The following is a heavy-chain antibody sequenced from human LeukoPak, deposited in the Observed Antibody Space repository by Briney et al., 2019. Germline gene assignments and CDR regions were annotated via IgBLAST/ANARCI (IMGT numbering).Heavy chain of an antibody. CDR1: GGSFSGYY. CDR3: ARGQGIYDYVWGSYPPLDY. Sequence: KPSETLSLTCAVYGGSFSGYYWSGIRQPPGKGLEWIGEINHSGSTNYNPSLKSRVAISVDTSKNQFSLKLSSVTAADTAVYYCARGQGIYDYVWGSYPPLDYWGQGTLVTVSS. J-gene: IGHJ4*02. V-gene: IGHV4-34*01. D-gene: IGHD3-16*02. CDR2: INHSGST.